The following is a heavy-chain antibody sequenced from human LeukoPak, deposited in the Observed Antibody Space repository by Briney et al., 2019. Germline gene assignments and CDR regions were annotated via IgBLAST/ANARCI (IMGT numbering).Heavy chain of an antibody. CDR1: GGSISSSSYY. Sequence: SETLSLTCTVSGGSISSSSYYWGWIRQPPGKGLEWIGSIYYSGSTYYNPSLESRVTISVDTSKNQFSLKLSSVTAADTAVYYCEVQWLVRGWFDPWGQGTLVTVSS. CDR2: IYYSGST. J-gene: IGHJ5*02. D-gene: IGHD6-19*01. V-gene: IGHV4-39*01. CDR3: EVQWLVRGWFDP.